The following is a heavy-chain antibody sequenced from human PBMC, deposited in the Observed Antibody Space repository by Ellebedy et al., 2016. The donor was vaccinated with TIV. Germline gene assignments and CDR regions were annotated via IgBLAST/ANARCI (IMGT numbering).Heavy chain of an antibody. Sequence: PGGSLRLSCAASGFTVSTNYLSWVPKAPGKGLEGVSVLISGGSTYYADSVQGRFTISRDNSKNTLYLQMNSLRAEATAVYYCARGLSRGNEVCYGMDVWGQGTMVTVSS. V-gene: IGHV3-53*01. J-gene: IGHJ6*02. CDR1: GFTVSTNY. D-gene: IGHD5-12*01. CDR3: ARGLSRGNEVCYGMDV. CDR2: LISGGST.